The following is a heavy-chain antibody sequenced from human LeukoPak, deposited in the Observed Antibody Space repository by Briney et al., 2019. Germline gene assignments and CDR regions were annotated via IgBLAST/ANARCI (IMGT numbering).Heavy chain of an antibody. CDR2: IYTSGST. J-gene: IGHJ4*02. D-gene: IGHD3-3*01. CDR3: ARAYYDFWSAGNYFDY. CDR1: GGSISSYY. V-gene: IGHV4-4*07. Sequence: SETLSLTCTVSGGSISSYYWSWIRQPAGKGLEWIGRIYTSGSTNYNPSLKSRVTISVDTSKNQFSLKLSSVTAADTAVYYCARAYYDFWSAGNYFDYWGQGTLVTVSS.